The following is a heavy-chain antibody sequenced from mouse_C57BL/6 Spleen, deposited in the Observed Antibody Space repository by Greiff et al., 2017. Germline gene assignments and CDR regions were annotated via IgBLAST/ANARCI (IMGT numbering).Heavy chain of an antibody. CDR3: ARSSGYYWYFDV. Sequence: QVQLQQPGAELVKPGASVKLSCKASGYTFTSYWMHWVKQRPGQGLEWIGMIHPNSGSTNYNEKFKSKATLTVDKSSSTAYMQLRSLTSEDSAVDYCARSSGYYWYFDVWGTGTTVTVSS. D-gene: IGHD2-2*01. J-gene: IGHJ1*03. V-gene: IGHV1-64*01. CDR2: IHPNSGST. CDR1: GYTFTSYW.